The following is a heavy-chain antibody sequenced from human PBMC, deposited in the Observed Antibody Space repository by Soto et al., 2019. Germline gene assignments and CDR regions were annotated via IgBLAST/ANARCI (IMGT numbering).Heavy chain of an antibody. D-gene: IGHD4-17*01. CDR3: ARDTLPTDFGLGWDV. Sequence: QVQLVESGGGLVKPEGSLRLSCAASNFIFSDYYLSWIRQAPGKGLEWVSYISNSGTTVYYADSVKGRFTISRDNAKKSLYLQMNSLRAEDTAVYYCARDTLPTDFGLGWDVWGQGTTVTVSS. J-gene: IGHJ6*02. CDR1: NFIFSDYY. CDR2: ISNSGTTV. V-gene: IGHV3-11*01.